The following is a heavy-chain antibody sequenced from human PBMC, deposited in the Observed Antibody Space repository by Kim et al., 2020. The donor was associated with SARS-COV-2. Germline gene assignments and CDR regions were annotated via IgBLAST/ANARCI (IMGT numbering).Heavy chain of an antibody. V-gene: IGHV3-43*02. CDR1: GFTFDDYA. Sequence: GGSLRLSCAASGFTFDDYAMHWVRQAPGKGLEWVSLISGDGGSTYYADSVKGRFTISRDNSKNSLYLQMNSLRTEDTALYYCAKEEALIAAGEGYYYYGMDVWGQGTTVTVSS. J-gene: IGHJ6*02. D-gene: IGHD6-13*01. CDR3: AKEEALIAAGEGYYYYGMDV. CDR2: ISGDGGST.